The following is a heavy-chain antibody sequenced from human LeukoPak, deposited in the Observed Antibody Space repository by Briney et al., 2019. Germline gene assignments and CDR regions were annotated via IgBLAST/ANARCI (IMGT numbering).Heavy chain of an antibody. CDR2: IRYDGSNK. CDR3: ANGFRAARLPPVDP. Sequence: GGSLRLSCAVSGFTFSSYGMHWVRQAPGKGLEWVAFIRYDGSNKYYADSVKGRFTISRDNSKNTLYLQMNSLRAEDTAVYYCANGFRAARLPPVDPWGQGTLVTVSS. V-gene: IGHV3-30*02. D-gene: IGHD6-6*01. CDR1: GFTFSSYG. J-gene: IGHJ5*02.